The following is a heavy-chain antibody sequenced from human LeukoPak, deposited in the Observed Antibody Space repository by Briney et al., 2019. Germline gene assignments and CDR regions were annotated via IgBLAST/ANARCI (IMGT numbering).Heavy chain of an antibody. CDR2: ISWNGDIK. D-gene: IGHD2/OR15-2a*01. Sequence: GGYLRRSCAGSGFTFYDYAMHWVGQAPGKGLEWGSGISWNGDIKGYADSVKVRFTISRDNAQNSLYLQINSLRPEDTAFYSCAKDRMGAYFTIPDYWGQGTLVTVSS. CDR1: GFTFYDYA. J-gene: IGHJ4*02. V-gene: IGHV3-9*01. CDR3: AKDRMGAYFTIPDY.